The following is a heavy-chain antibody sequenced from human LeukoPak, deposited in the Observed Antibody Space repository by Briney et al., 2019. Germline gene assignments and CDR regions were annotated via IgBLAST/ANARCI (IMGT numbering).Heavy chain of an antibody. V-gene: IGHV3-30-3*01. CDR1: GFAFSSYA. CDR3: ARGVVTPDWYFDL. CDR2: LSYDGSNK. Sequence: GGSLRLSCAASGFAFSSYAMHWVRQAPGKGLEWVAVLSYDGSNKYYADSVKGRFTISRDNSKNTLYLQMNSLRAEDTAVYYCARGVVTPDWYFDLWGRGTLVTVSS. J-gene: IGHJ2*01. D-gene: IGHD4-23*01.